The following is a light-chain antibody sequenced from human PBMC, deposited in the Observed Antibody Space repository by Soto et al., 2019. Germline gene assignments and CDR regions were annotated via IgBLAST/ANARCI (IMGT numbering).Light chain of an antibody. J-gene: IGKJ4*01. Sequence: DIQMTQSPSTLSASLGDRATITCRASQSISSCVGWYQQKPGKAPQLLISDASSLESGVPSRFSGSGSGTEFTLTISSLQPDEFATYYCQQYNSYSPLTFGGGTKVEIK. CDR1: QSISSC. CDR3: QQYNSYSPLT. CDR2: DAS. V-gene: IGKV1-5*01.